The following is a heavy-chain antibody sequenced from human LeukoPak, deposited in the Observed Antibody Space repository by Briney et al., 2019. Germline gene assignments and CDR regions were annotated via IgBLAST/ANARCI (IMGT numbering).Heavy chain of an antibody. CDR3: ARVPGFSRGGHFDY. D-gene: IGHD3-10*01. CDR1: GYTFSGFY. J-gene: IGHJ4*02. Sequence: ASVKVSCKASGYTFSGFYMHWVRQAPGQGLEWMGWINPNSGGTNYAQKFQGRVTMTRDTSISTAYMELSSLRSDDTAVYYCARVPGFSRGGHFDYWGQGTLVTVS. V-gene: IGHV1-2*02. CDR2: INPNSGGT.